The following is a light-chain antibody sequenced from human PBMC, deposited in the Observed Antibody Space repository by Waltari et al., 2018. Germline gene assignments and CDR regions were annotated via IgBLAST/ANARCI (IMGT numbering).Light chain of an antibody. CDR2: AAS. V-gene: IGKV1-39*01. J-gene: IGKJ5*01. CDR1: QSIRSY. Sequence: DIQMTQSPSSLSASVGDRVTITCRASQSIRSYVNWYQQKPGKAPKVLIYAASTLESGVPSRFSGSGYGTDFTLTISSLQPEDFATYYCQQSYSSPQITFGQGTRLEIK. CDR3: QQSYSSPQIT.